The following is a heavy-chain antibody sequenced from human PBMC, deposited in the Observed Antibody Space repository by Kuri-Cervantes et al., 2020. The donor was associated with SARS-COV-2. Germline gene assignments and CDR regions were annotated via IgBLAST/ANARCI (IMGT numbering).Heavy chain of an antibody. V-gene: IGHV4-4*07. CDR2: IYTSGST. J-gene: IGHJ4*02. CDR1: GVSISSYY. D-gene: IGHD3-3*01. Sequence: ESLKISCTVSGVSISSYYWSWIRQPAGKGLEWIGRIYTSGSTNYNPSLKSRVTMSVDTSKNQFSLKLSSVTAADTAVYYCARGPAYDFWSGYRFDYWGQGTLVTVSS. CDR3: ARGPAYDFWSGYRFDY.